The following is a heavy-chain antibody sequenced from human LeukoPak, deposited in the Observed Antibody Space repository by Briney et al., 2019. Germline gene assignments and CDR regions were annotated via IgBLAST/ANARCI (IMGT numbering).Heavy chain of an antibody. J-gene: IGHJ6*03. V-gene: IGHV4-39*01. CDR1: GDSISSSSSY. CDR2: IYYSGST. Sequence: NPSETLSLTCSVSGDSISSSSSYWGWIRQPPGKGLEWIGSIYYSGSTYYNTSLKSRVTISVDTSKNQFSLKLSSVTAADTAVYYCARHISLRGGYYMDVWGKGTTVTISS. D-gene: IGHD3-3*02. CDR3: ARHISLRGGYYMDV.